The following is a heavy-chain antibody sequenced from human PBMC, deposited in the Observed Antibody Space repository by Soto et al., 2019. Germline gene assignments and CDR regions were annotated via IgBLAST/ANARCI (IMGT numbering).Heavy chain of an antibody. D-gene: IGHD1-26*01. Sequence: QVQLQQWGAGLLKPSETLSLTCAVYGGFVSSGSYYWSWIRQPPGKGLEWIGEMSHSGGTHFNPSLKSRVTIAVVTSKNQFSPRMASVTAASPALYYRARLQRGTAATVVDAFDSWGPGTMVTVSS. CDR1: GGFVSSGSYY. V-gene: IGHV4-34*01. CDR2: MSHSGGT. J-gene: IGHJ3*02. CDR3: ARLQRGTAATVVDAFDS.